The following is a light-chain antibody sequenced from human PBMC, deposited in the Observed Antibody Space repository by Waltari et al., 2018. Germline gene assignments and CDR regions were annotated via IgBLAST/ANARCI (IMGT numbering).Light chain of an antibody. Sequence: QSVLTQPPSVSGAPGQRVTISCTGSTSNVGATYGVYWYQQLPGEAPKLLIQEDSRPPSGVPDRFSGSKSGTSAFLASTGLRAEDEADYYCQCYDGSLTGWVFGGGTNLAVL. CDR1: TSNVGATYG. V-gene: IGLV1-40*01. CDR2: EDS. J-gene: IGLJ3*02. CDR3: QCYDGSLTGWV.